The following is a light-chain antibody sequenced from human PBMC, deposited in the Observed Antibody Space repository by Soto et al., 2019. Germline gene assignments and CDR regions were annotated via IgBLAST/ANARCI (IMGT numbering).Light chain of an antibody. J-gene: IGLJ2*01. CDR2: GNS. V-gene: IGLV1-40*01. CDR1: SSNIGAGYD. CDR3: QSYDSSLSGYVV. Sequence: QSVLTQPPSVSGAPGQRVTISCTGSSSNIGAGYDVHWYQQLPGTAPKLLIYGNSNRPSGVPDRFSGSKSGTSASLAITGLQAGEGADYYCQSYDSSLSGYVVFGGGTKLTVL.